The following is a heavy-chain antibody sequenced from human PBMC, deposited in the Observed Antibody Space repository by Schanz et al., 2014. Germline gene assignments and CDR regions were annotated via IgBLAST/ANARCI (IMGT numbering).Heavy chain of an antibody. CDR2: IDGKSTTV. CDR3: AREQIMAAAGLVDY. CDR1: GFSFSSYS. V-gene: IGHV3-48*01. Sequence: EVQLLESGGGLVQPGGSLRLSCSASGFSFSSYSMNWVRQAPGKGLEWLSYIDGKSTTVYYADSVKGRFTVSRDNARNSLYLQMNSLRAEDTAVYYCAREQIMAAAGLVDYWGHGTLVTGSS. J-gene: IGHJ4*01. D-gene: IGHD6-13*01.